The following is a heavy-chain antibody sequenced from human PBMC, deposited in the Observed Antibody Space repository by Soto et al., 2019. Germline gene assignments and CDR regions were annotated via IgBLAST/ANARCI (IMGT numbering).Heavy chain of an antibody. D-gene: IGHD3-22*01. V-gene: IGHV3-11*01. Sequence: QVQLVESGGGVVTTSGSLRIACAASGFTFSDYYMSWVRHAPGKGLEWVSYISSSGNTIYYADSVKGRFTISRDNAKNSVYIQMNSLRAEDTALYFCAKMSSENYYDPVFSWGQGTLVTVSS. CDR1: GFTFSDYY. J-gene: IGHJ5*02. CDR2: ISSSGNTI. CDR3: AKMSSENYYDPVFS.